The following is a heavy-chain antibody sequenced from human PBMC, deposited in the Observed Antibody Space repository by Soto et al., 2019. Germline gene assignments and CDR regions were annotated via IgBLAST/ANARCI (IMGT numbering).Heavy chain of an antibody. CDR3: ASVLLIRTSAPYGMDV. CDR1: GFTVSSNY. J-gene: IGHJ6*02. CDR2: IYSGGST. D-gene: IGHD2-2*01. V-gene: IGHV3-66*01. Sequence: EVQLVESGGGLVQPGGSLRLSCAASGFTVSSNYMSWVRQAPGKGLEWVSVIYSGGSTYYADSVKGRFTSSRDKSKNALYLQMNGLRAEDTAVYYCASVLLIRTSAPYGMDVWGQGTTVTVSS.